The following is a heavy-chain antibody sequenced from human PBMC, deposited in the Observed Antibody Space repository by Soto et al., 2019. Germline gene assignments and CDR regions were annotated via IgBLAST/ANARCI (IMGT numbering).Heavy chain of an antibody. CDR3: SRDPQQQLVDNWFAP. CDR1: GYTFTSYG. CDR2: ISAYNGKT. Sequence: QVQLVQSGAEVKKPGASVKVSCKASGYTFTSYGISWVRQAPGQGLEWMGWISAYNGKTNYAQKLQGRVTMTTDTCTSTAYLGLRSLRSDDTAVYYFSRDPQQQLVDNWFAPWGEGTLVTVSS. J-gene: IGHJ5*02. D-gene: IGHD6-13*01. V-gene: IGHV1-18*01.